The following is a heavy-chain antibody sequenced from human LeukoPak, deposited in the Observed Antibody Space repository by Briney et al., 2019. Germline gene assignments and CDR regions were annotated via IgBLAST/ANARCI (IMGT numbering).Heavy chain of an antibody. CDR1: GFTFTSYA. J-gene: IGHJ4*02. CDR3: AKDGGAYSYGKYHFDH. CDR2: TSASGDST. V-gene: IGHV3-23*01. D-gene: IGHD5-18*01. Sequence: GGSLRLSCAASGFTFTSYAMAWVRQVPGKGLEWVSGTSASGDSTYYADSVKRRFTASRDKSKNTLYLQMNSLRAEETAVYYCAKDGGAYSYGKYHFDHWGQGTLVTVSS.